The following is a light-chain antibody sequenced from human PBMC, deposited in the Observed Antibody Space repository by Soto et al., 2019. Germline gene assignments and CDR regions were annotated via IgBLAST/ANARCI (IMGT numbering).Light chain of an antibody. CDR3: QQFNNYLLFT. Sequence: AIQLTQSPSSLSASVGDRVTITCRASQGISSALAWYQQKPGKAPKLLIYDASSLESGVPSRFSGSGSGTDFTLTISSLQAENFATYYCQQFNNYLLFTFGPGTKVDIK. CDR1: QGISSA. V-gene: IGKV1D-13*01. J-gene: IGKJ3*01. CDR2: DAS.